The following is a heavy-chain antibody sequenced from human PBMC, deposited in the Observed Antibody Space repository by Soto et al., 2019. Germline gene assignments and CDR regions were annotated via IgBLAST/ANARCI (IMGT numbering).Heavy chain of an antibody. J-gene: IGHJ3*02. D-gene: IGHD6-19*01. Sequence: ASVKVSCKASGYTFTSYGISLVRQAPGQGLEWMGWISAYNGNTNYAQKLQGRVTMTTDTSTSTAYMELRSLRSDDTAVYYCAFQGVAVAGPSDAFDIWGQGTMVTVSS. V-gene: IGHV1-18*01. CDR1: GYTFTSYG. CDR2: ISAYNGNT. CDR3: AFQGVAVAGPSDAFDI.